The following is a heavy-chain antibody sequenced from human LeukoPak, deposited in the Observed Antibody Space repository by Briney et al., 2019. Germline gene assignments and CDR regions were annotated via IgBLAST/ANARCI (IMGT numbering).Heavy chain of an antibody. CDR3: ARVRYCTNGICFRQYYFDY. D-gene: IGHD2-8*01. J-gene: IGHJ4*02. V-gene: IGHV4-39*07. Sequence: SETLSLTCTVSGGSISTITYYWGWICQPPGKGLEWVGHMYYRGNTFYNPSLKSRVTISVDTSKNQFSLKLSSVTAADTAVYYCARVRYCTNGICFRQYYFDYWGQGALVTVSS. CDR1: GGSISTITYY. CDR2: MYYRGNT.